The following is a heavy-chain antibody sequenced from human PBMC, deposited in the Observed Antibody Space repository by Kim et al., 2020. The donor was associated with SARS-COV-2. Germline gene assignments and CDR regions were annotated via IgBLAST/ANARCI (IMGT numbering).Heavy chain of an antibody. J-gene: IGHJ4*02. CDR1: KFTFSNYW. D-gene: IGHD2-8*02. CDR3: ATGPTGGVTDY. Sequence: GGSLRLSCSASKFTFSNYWMNWVRQAPGKGLEWVAKTNQDGSRKFYVDSMEGRFIISRDNAKNSLFLEMNSLRAGDTAVYFCATGPTGGVTDYWGQGTLVSVSS. CDR2: TNQDGSRK. V-gene: IGHV3-7*01.